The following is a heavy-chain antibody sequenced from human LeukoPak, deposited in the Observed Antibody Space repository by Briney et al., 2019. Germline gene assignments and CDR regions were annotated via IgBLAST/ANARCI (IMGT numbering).Heavy chain of an antibody. J-gene: IGHJ4*02. V-gene: IGHV3-74*01. CDR1: GFTFNSYW. CDR3: ARGNSVAGDY. D-gene: IGHD6-19*01. Sequence: GGSLRLSCAASGFTFNSYWMDWVRQAPGKGLVWVSRINPDGSITSYADSVKGRFTISRDNAKNTLFLQMNSLRAEDTAVYYCARGNSVAGDYWGQGTLVTVSS. CDR2: INPDGSIT.